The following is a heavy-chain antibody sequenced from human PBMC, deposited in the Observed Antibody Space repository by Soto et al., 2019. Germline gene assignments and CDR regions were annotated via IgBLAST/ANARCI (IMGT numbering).Heavy chain of an antibody. CDR1: GFTFSSYS. J-gene: IGHJ4*02. CDR2: ISSSSSTI. Sequence: GGSLRLSCAASGFTFSSYSMNWVRQAPGKGLEWVSYISSSSSTIYYADSVKGRFTISRDNAKNSLYLQMNSLRAEDTAVYYCAKRGYDFWSGYYDYWGQGTLVTVSS. V-gene: IGHV3-48*01. D-gene: IGHD3-3*01. CDR3: AKRGYDFWSGYYDY.